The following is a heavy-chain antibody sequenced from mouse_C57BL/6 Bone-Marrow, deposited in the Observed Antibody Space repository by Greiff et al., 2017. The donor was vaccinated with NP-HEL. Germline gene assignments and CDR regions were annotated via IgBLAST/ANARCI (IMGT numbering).Heavy chain of an antibody. CDR3: ARPNYDVGGYAMDY. D-gene: IGHD2-4*01. V-gene: IGHV1-19*01. CDR2: IHPYNGGT. CDR1: GYTFTDYY. Sequence: VQLKESGPVLVKPGASVKMSCKASGYTFTDYYMNWVKQSHGKSLEWIGVIHPYNGGTSYNQKFKGKATLTVDKSSSPAYMEHNSLTSEDSAVYYGARPNYDVGGYAMDYWGQGTSVTVSS. J-gene: IGHJ4*01.